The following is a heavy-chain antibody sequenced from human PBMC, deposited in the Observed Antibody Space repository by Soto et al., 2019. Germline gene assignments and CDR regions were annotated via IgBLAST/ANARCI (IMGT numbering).Heavy chain of an antibody. Sequence: SETLSLTCTVSGGSISSGDYYWSWIRQPPGKGLEWIGYIYYSGSTYYNPSLKSRVTISVDTSKNQFSLKLSSATAADTAVYYCARVLVRDYGMDVWGQGTTVTVSS. V-gene: IGHV4-30-4*01. CDR3: ARVLVRDYGMDV. J-gene: IGHJ6*02. D-gene: IGHD2-21*01. CDR1: GGSISSGDYY. CDR2: IYYSGST.